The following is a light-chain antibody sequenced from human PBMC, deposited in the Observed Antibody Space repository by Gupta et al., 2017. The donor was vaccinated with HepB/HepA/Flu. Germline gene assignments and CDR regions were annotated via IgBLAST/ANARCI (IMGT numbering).Light chain of an antibody. CDR3: QQHYSIPPS. Sequence: DIAISQSPDALAVSLCERATINCKSSQSLLSSSNNLNYLAWYQHKPGQPPKMLFYWSSTRESGVPDRFSGSGSGTDFSLTISSLQAADVAVYYCQQHYSIPPSFGRGTKLEIK. CDR2: WSS. V-gene: IGKV4-1*01. J-gene: IGKJ2*03. CDR1: QSLLSSSNNLNY.